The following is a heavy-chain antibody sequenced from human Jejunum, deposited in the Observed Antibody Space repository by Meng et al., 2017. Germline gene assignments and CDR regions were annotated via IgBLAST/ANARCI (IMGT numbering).Heavy chain of an antibody. D-gene: IGHD5-24*01. CDR1: GFSLSSSGAA. CDR2: IYGNDDE. Sequence: SGPTLVKPPQTLTLTCTFSGFSLSSSGAAGGWIRQPPGKALEWLALIYGNDDERYSPSLKSRLTITKDTSKNQVVLTMPNMDPVDKSTYYCANRSNYNFDYWGQGTLVTGSS. J-gene: IGHJ4*02. V-gene: IGHV2-5*01. CDR3: ANRSNYNFDY.